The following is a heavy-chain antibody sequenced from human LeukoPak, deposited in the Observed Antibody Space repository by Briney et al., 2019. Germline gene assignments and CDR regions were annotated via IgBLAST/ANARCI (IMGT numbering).Heavy chain of an antibody. D-gene: IGHD6-13*01. CDR2: ISSSSAYI. Sequence: PGGSLRLSCAASGFTFSTYSMSWVRQAPGRGLEWVSSISSSSAYIYCADSEKGRFTISRDNAKNSLYLQMNSLRVEDTAVYYCARGPRNSSSYQYFQHWGQGTLVTVSS. CDR3: ARGPRNSSSYQYFQH. J-gene: IGHJ1*01. CDR1: GFTFSTYS. V-gene: IGHV3-21*01.